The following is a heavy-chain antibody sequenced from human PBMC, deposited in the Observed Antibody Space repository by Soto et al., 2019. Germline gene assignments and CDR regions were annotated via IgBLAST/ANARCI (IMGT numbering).Heavy chain of an antibody. D-gene: IGHD3-3*01. CDR1: GGSISSYY. Sequence: SETLSLTCTVSGGSISSYYWSWIRQPPWKGLEWIGYIYYSGSTNYNPSLKSRVTISVDTSKNQFSLKLSSVTAADTAVYYCARYYYDFWSGGYYYYYMEVWGKGTTVTVS. CDR2: IYYSGST. CDR3: ARYYYDFWSGGYYYYYMEV. V-gene: IGHV4-59*01. J-gene: IGHJ6*03.